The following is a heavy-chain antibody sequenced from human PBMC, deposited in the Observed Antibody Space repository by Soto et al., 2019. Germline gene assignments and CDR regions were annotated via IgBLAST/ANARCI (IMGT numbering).Heavy chain of an antibody. J-gene: IGHJ5*02. CDR3: VTAVRTRPDT. D-gene: IGHD3-10*01. CDR1: GFIFSNFA. Sequence: PGGSLRLSCAASGFIFSNFAMYWVRRAPGKGLEWVSSIRQSGDRASYADSARGRFTISRDNSKNTLYLQMNGLRLDDTAVYYCVTAVRTRPDTCGPGTLVLVAS. V-gene: IGHV3-23*01. CDR2: IRQSGDRA.